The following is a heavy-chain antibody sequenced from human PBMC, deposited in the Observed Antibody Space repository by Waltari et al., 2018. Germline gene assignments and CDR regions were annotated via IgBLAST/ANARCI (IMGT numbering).Heavy chain of an antibody. V-gene: IGHV3-48*03. CDR1: GFTFSSYD. J-gene: IGHJ4*02. Sequence: EVQLVESGGGLVQPGGSLRLSCAASGFTFSSYDMNWFRQAPGKGLEWVSYISSSGSTIYYADSVKGRFTISRDNAKNSLYLQMNSLRAEDTAVYYCARGAIAARIFDYWGQGTLVTVSS. CDR2: ISSSGSTI. CDR3: ARGAIAARIFDY. D-gene: IGHD6-6*01.